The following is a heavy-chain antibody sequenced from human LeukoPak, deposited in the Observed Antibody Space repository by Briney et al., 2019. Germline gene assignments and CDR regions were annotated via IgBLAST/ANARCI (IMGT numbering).Heavy chain of an antibody. CDR3: ARDAGTTSSSIDY. V-gene: IGHV1-69*04. CDR2: IIAILGIA. CDR1: GGTFSSYA. D-gene: IGHD6-6*01. Sequence: SVKVSCKASGGTFSSYAISWVRQAPGQGLEWMGRIIAILGIANYAQKFQGRVTITADKSTSTTYMELRSLRSEDTAVYDCARDAGTTSSSIDYWGQGTLVTVSS. J-gene: IGHJ4*02.